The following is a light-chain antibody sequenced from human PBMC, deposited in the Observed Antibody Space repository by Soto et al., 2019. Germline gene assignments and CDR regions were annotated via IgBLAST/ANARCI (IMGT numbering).Light chain of an antibody. V-gene: IGLV1-51*01. CDR2: DAD. J-gene: IGLJ1*01. CDR1: RSNIGRNY. CDR3: GAWDSSLTTYD. Sequence: SGLTQPPSLSAAPGQKVTISCSGSRSNIGRNYVSWYQHFPVTAPKLLIYDADKRPSGIPDRFSGYKSGASATLGITGLQTGDEADYYCGAWDSSLTTYDFGTGTKVTVL.